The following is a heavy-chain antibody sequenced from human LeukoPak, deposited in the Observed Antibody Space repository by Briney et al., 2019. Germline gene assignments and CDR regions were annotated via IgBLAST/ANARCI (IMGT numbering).Heavy chain of an antibody. Sequence: GGSLRLSCAASGFTFNSYTMNWGRQAPGKGLGWVSYISRSGRSIYYADSVKGRFTISRDNGKKTLYEQMNSLRSEDTGLYFCARDLGSGDHGLLVWGQGTLLTVSS. CDR2: ISRSGRSI. D-gene: IGHD2-21*02. CDR1: GFTFNSYT. J-gene: IGHJ4*02. V-gene: IGHV3-48*01. CDR3: ARDLGSGDHGLLV.